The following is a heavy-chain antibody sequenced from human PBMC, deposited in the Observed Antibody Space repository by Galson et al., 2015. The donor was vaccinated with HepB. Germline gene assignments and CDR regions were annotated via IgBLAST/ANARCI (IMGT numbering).Heavy chain of an antibody. J-gene: IGHJ6*02. CDR2: TYYRSKWYN. D-gene: IGHD5-18*01. Sequence: CAISGDSVSSNSAAWNWIRQSPSRGLEWLGRTYYRSKWYNDYALSVKSRITINPDTSKNQFSLQLNSVTPEDTAVYYCARANTAMVTGRLYYYYGMDVWGQGTTVTVSS. V-gene: IGHV6-1*01. CDR1: GDSVSSNSAA. CDR3: ARANTAMVTGRLYYYYGMDV.